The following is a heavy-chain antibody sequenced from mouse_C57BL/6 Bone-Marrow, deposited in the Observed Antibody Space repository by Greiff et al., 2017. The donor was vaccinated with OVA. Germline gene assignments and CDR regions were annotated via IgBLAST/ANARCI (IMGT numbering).Heavy chain of an antibody. CDR2: SRNKANDYTT. J-gene: IGHJ4*01. D-gene: IGHD2-4*01. V-gene: IGHV7-1*01. Sequence: EVKVVESGGGLVQSGRSLRLSCATSGFTFSDFYMEWVRQAPGKGLAWIAASRNKANDYTTEYSASVKGRFIVSRDTSQSILYLQMNALRAEDTAIYYCASPIYYDYDRGHYYAMDYWGQGNSVTVSS. CDR1: GFTFSDFY. CDR3: ASPIYYDYDRGHYYAMDY.